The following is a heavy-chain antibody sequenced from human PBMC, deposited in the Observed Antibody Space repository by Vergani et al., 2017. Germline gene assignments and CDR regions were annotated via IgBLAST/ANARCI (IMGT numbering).Heavy chain of an antibody. J-gene: IGHJ5*02. CDR1: GYSFTSYW. CDR3: ARLLYIVVVPAAIKGGNWFDP. D-gene: IGHD2-2*02. CDR2: IYPGDSDT. Sequence: EVQLVQSGAEVKKPGESLKISCKGSGYSFTSYWIGWVRQMPGKGLEWMGIIYPGDSDTRYSPSFQGQVTISADKSISTAYLQWSSLKASDTAMYDGARLLYIVVVPAAIKGGNWFDPWGQGTLVTVSS. V-gene: IGHV5-51*01.